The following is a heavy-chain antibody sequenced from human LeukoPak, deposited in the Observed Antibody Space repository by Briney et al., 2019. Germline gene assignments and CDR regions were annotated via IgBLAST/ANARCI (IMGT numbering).Heavy chain of an antibody. J-gene: IGHJ4*02. CDR1: GFTFSSYS. Sequence: GGSLRLSCAASGFTFSSYSMNWVRQAPGKGLEWVSSISSSSSYIYYADSVKGRFTISRDNAKNSLYLQMNSLRAEDTAVYYCARVGGSGYYDSSGYPFDYWGQGTLVTVSS. CDR2: ISSSSSYI. V-gene: IGHV3-21*01. CDR3: ARVGGSGYYDSSGYPFDY. D-gene: IGHD3-22*01.